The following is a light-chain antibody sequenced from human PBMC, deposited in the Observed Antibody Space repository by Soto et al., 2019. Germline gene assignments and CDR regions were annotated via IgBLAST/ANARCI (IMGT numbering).Light chain of an antibody. CDR2: DAY. CDR3: QQYDNLRST. V-gene: IGKV1-33*01. J-gene: IGKJ5*01. Sequence: DIQMTQSPSSLSASVGDRVTITCQASQDIRNYLNWYQQKPGKAPKLLIYDAYNLETGVPSRFSGSGAGTDCTFTLSSLQPEYISTYYFQQYDNLRSTFGQGTRLEIK. CDR1: QDIRNY.